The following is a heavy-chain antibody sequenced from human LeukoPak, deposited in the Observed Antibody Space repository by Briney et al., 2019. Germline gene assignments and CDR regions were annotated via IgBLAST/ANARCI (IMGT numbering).Heavy chain of an antibody. J-gene: IGHJ3*01. Sequence: SETLSLTCTVSDGSISSNSYYWGWIRQPPGKGLEWIGSISYSGRTYYNPSLESRVTLSIDTSKSQLSFQLTSVTAADTAVYYCAREKSPERKTWLQLGAFDVWGQGTVVTVSS. D-gene: IGHD5-24*01. CDR1: DGSISSNSYY. CDR2: ISYSGRT. V-gene: IGHV4-39*07. CDR3: AREKSPERKTWLQLGAFDV.